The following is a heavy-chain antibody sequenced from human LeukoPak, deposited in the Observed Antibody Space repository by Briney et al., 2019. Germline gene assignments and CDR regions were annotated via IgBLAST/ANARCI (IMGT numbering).Heavy chain of an antibody. V-gene: IGHV4-4*07. CDR3: AGSSLAGSRDY. CDR1: GGSISSYY. J-gene: IGHJ4*02. D-gene: IGHD3-10*01. Sequence: SETPSLTCTVSGGSISSYYWSWIRQPAGKGLEWIGRIYTSGSTNYNPSLKSRVTMSVDTSKNQFSLKLSSVTAADTAVYYCAGSSLAGSRDYWGQGTLVTVSS. CDR2: IYTSGST.